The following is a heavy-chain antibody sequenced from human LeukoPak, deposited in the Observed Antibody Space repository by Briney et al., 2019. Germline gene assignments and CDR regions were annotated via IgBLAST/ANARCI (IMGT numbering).Heavy chain of an antibody. Sequence: ASVKVSCKASGYTFTGYYMHWVRQAPGQGLEWVGWINPNSGGTNYAQKFQGRVTMTRDTSISTAYMELSRLRSDDTAVYYCARETLGYCSGGSCSPYWGQGTLVTVSS. CDR3: ARETLGYCSGGSCSPY. CDR1: GYTFTGYY. CDR2: INPNSGGT. V-gene: IGHV1-2*02. J-gene: IGHJ4*02. D-gene: IGHD2-15*01.